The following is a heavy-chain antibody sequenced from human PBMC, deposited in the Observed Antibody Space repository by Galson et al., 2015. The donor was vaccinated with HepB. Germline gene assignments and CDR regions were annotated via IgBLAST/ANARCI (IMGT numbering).Heavy chain of an antibody. D-gene: IGHD3-22*01. Sequence: SLRLSCAASGFTFSSYAMHWVRQAPGKGLEWVAVISYDGSNKYYADSVKGRLTISRDNSKNTLYLQMNSLRAEDTAVYYCARDSGYYDSSGIRGAFDIWGQGTMVTVSS. J-gene: IGHJ3*02. CDR2: ISYDGSNK. V-gene: IGHV3-30*04. CDR1: GFTFSSYA. CDR3: ARDSGYYDSSGIRGAFDI.